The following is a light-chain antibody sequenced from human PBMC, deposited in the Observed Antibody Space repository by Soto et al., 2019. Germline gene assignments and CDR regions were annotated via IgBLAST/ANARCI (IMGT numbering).Light chain of an antibody. Sequence: QSVLTQRASVSGSPGQSITISCTGTSSDVGSHNLVSWYQQYPGKAPKLIIFEASKRPPGVSNRFSGSKSGSTASLTISGLQDEGEADYYCCSNAAGSTYVFGTGTKVTVL. CDR3: CSNAAGSTYV. CDR2: EAS. J-gene: IGLJ1*01. CDR1: SSDVGSHNL. V-gene: IGLV2-23*01.